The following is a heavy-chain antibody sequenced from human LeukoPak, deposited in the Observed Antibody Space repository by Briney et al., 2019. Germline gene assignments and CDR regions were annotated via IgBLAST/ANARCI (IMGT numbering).Heavy chain of an antibody. CDR2: LYSGGDT. J-gene: IGHJ6*02. V-gene: IGHV3-53*01. Sequence: PGGSLRLSCAASGFSVSNNYMSWVHQAPGKGLEWVSVLYSGGDTYYADSVKGRFTISRDNSKNTLYLQMHSLRAEDTAVYYCARESGFGELFPYCMDVWGQGPRSPSP. CDR3: ARESGFGELFPYCMDV. CDR1: GFSVSNNY. D-gene: IGHD3-10*01.